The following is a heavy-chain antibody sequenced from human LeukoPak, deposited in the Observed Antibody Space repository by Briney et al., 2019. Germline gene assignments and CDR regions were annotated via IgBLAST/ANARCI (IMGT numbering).Heavy chain of an antibody. Sequence: WGRQTTKQRLEWMGRIIPIFGIANYAQKLQGRVTITADKSTSTAYMELSSLRSEDTAVYYCARDIVVVPAAPSWFDPWGQGTLVTVSS. V-gene: IGHV1-69*04. J-gene: IGHJ5*02. CDR2: IIPIFGIA. CDR3: ARDIVVVPAAPSWFDP. D-gene: IGHD2-2*01.